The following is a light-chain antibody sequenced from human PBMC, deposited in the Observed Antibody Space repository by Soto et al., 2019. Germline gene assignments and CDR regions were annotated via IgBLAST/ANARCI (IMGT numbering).Light chain of an antibody. CDR2: GAS. Sequence: EIVLTQSPGTLSLSPGERATLSCRASQSVSSSYLAWYQQKPGQAPRLLIYGASSMATGIPDRFSGSGSGTDFTLTISRLEPEDFAVYYCQQYGSSGRTFGQGTKLELK. J-gene: IGKJ2*01. CDR1: QSVSSSY. V-gene: IGKV3-20*01. CDR3: QQYGSSGRT.